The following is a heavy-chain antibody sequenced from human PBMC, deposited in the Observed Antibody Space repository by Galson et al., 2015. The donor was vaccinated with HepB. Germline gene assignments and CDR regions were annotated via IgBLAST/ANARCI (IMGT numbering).Heavy chain of an antibody. J-gene: IGHJ4*02. D-gene: IGHD5-18*01. V-gene: IGHV3-30*18. CDR1: GFTFSSYG. CDR2: ISYDGSNK. CDR3: AKGGGYSYGLLDY. Sequence: LRLSCAASGFTFSSYGMHWVRQAPGKGLEWVAVISYDGSNKYYADSVKGRFTISRDNSKNTLYLQMNSLRAEDTAVYYCAKGGGYSYGLLDYWGQGTLVTVSS.